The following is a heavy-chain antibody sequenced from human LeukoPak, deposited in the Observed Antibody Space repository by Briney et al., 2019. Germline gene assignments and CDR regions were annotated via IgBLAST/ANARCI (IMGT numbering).Heavy chain of an antibody. Sequence: SETLSLTCTVSGGSISSYYWSWIRQPPGKGLEWIGYIYYSGSTNYNPSLKSRVTISVDTSKNQFSLKLSSVTAADTAVYYCARGGVVVPAAISPYYFDYWGQGTLVTVSS. J-gene: IGHJ4*02. D-gene: IGHD2-2*02. V-gene: IGHV4-59*01. CDR1: GGSISSYY. CDR3: ARGGVVVPAAISPYYFDY. CDR2: IYYSGST.